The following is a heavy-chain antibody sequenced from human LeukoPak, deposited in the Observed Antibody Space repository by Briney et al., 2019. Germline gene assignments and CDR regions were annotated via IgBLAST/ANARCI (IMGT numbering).Heavy chain of an antibody. J-gene: IGHJ4*02. CDR2: VTGDGGNT. CDR3: TKGYRIFDY. V-gene: IGHV3-23*01. D-gene: IGHD1-26*01. CDR1: GFTFSNYA. Sequence: GGSLRLSCAASGFTFSNYAMTWVRQAPGKGLEWFSSVTGDGGNTYYADPVKGRFTISRDNSKNTLYLQMNRLRADDTGVYYCTKGYRIFDYWGQGTLVTVSS.